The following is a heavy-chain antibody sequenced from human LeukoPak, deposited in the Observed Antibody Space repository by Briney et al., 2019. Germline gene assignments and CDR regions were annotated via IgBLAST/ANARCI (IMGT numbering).Heavy chain of an antibody. V-gene: IGHV3-11*01. Sequence: GGSLRLSCAASGFTFSDYYMSWIRQAPGKGPEWVSYISSSGSTIYYADSVKGRFTISRDNAKNSLYLQMNSLRAEDTAVYYCARDAEVVVTASGVAFDIWGQGTMVTVSS. CDR1: GFTFSDYY. CDR2: ISSSGSTI. CDR3: ARDAEVVVTASGVAFDI. J-gene: IGHJ3*02. D-gene: IGHD2-21*02.